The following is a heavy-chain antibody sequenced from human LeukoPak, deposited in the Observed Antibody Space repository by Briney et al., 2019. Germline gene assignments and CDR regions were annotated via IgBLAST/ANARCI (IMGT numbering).Heavy chain of an antibody. CDR3: ARDQGFLDY. J-gene: IGHJ4*02. V-gene: IGHV3-21*01. CDR1: GFTFSSYS. D-gene: IGHD2/OR15-2a*01. Sequence: GGSLRLSCAASGFTFSSYSMNWVRQAPGKGLEWVSSITTGSTYIYYADSVKGRFTISRDNSKNSLYLQMNSLRAEDTAVYYCARDQGFLDYWGRGTLVTVSS. CDR2: ITTGSTYI.